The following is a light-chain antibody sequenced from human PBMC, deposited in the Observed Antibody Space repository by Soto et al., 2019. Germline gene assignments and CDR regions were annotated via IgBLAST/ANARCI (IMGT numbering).Light chain of an antibody. V-gene: IGKV3-11*01. J-gene: IGKJ5*01. CDR1: QSVSSY. CDR3: QQRSNWPAIT. CDR2: DAS. Sequence: EIVLTQSPATLSLSPGERATLSCRASQSVSSYLAWYQQKPAQPPRLLIYDASNRATGIPARFSGSGSGTDFPLTISSLEPEDFAVYYCQQRSNWPAITFGQETRLEIK.